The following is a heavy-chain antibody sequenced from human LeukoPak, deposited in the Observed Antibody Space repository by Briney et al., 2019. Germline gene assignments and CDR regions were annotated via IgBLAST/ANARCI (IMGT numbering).Heavy chain of an antibody. CDR2: INPNSGGT. Sequence: ASVKVSCKASGYTFTGYCMHWVRQAPGQGLEWMGWINPNSGGTNYAQKFQGRVTMTRDTSISTAYMELSRLRSDDTAVYYCARGYYDSSSYYSDYWGQGTLVTVSS. J-gene: IGHJ4*02. V-gene: IGHV1-2*02. CDR1: GYTFTGYC. CDR3: ARGYYDSSSYYSDY. D-gene: IGHD3-22*01.